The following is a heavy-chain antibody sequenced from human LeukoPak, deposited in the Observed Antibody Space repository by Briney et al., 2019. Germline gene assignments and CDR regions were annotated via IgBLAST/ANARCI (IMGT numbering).Heavy chain of an antibody. CDR3: ARRINYYDSSGYYYVRYFDS. Sequence: GGSLRLSCAASGFTFSNYCMYWVRQAPGQGPVWVARINTDGSSLNDADSVKGRFTISRDNAKNTLYLQMNSLGAEDTAVYYCARRINYYDSSGYYYVRYFDSWGQGTLVAVSS. CDR2: INTDGSSL. V-gene: IGHV3-74*01. CDR1: GFTFSNYC. D-gene: IGHD3-22*01. J-gene: IGHJ4*02.